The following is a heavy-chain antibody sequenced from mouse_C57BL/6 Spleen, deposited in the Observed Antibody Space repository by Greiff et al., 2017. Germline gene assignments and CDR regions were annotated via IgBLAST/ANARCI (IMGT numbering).Heavy chain of an antibody. CDR3: ARGESGDY. V-gene: IGHV1-69*01. CDR2: IDPSDSYT. Sequence: VQLQQSGAELVMPGASVKLSCKASGYTFTSYWMHWVKQRPGQGLEWIGEIDPSDSYTNYNQKFKGKSTLTVDKSSSTAYMQLSSLTSEDSAVYYCARGESGDYWGQGTTLTVSS. CDR1: GYTFTSYW. J-gene: IGHJ2*01.